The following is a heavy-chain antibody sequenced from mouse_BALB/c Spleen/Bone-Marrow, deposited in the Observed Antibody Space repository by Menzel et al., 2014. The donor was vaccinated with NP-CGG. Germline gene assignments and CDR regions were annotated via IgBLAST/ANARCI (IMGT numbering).Heavy chain of an antibody. CDR3: ARLHYYGYGAY. Sequence: EVQLVESGGGLVQPGGSLKLSCAASGFDFSSYWMNWVRQAPGKGLEWIGEINPDSSTINYTPSLKDKFIISRDNAKNTLYLQMRKVRSEDTALYYCARLHYYGYGAYWGQGTLVTVS. D-gene: IGHD1-2*01. V-gene: IGHV4-1*02. J-gene: IGHJ3*01. CDR1: GFDFSSYW. CDR2: INPDSSTI.